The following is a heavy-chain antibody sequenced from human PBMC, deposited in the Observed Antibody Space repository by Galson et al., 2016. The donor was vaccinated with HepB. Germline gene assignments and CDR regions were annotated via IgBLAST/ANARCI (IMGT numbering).Heavy chain of an antibody. CDR1: GFTFGDYA. J-gene: IGHJ4*02. CDR3: TRDSNPFYYNFWSGYLLADY. D-gene: IGHD3-3*01. CDR2: IRSKTYGGTT. Sequence: SLRLSCAVSGFTFGDYAMSWFRQAPGKGLEWVGFIRSKTYGGTTEYAASVKGRFTISRDDSKTIAYLQMNSLSTEDTAVYYCTRDSNPFYYNFWSGYLLADYWGQGTLVTVSS. V-gene: IGHV3-49*03.